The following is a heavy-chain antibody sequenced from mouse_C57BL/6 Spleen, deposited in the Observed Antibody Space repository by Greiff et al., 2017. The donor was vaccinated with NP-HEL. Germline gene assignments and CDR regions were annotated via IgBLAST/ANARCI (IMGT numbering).Heavy chain of an antibody. D-gene: IGHD1-1*01. CDR2: IHPNSGST. J-gene: IGHJ4*01. V-gene: IGHV1-64*01. Sequence: QVQLQQPGAELVKPGASVKLSCKASGYTFTSYWMHWVKQRPGQGLEWIGMIHPNSGSTNYNEKFKSKATLTVDKSSSTAYMQLSSLTSEDSAVYYCARAVITTVVARADYYAMDYWGQGTSVTVSS. CDR3: ARAVITTVVARADYYAMDY. CDR1: GYTFTSYW.